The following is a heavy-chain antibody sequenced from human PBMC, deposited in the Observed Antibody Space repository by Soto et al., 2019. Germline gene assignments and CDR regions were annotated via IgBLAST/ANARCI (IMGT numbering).Heavy chain of an antibody. CDR3: AKDRVESGLGEIDY. CDR1: GFSFSNNG. CDR2: ISYDGSKK. D-gene: IGHD3-16*01. J-gene: IGHJ4*02. V-gene: IGHV3-30*18. Sequence: QVQLVESGGGVVQPGRSLRLSCAASGFSFSNNGMHWVRQAPGKGLEWVAIISYDGSKKYYADSVKGGFTISRDNFKNTLYLQMNSLRVEDTAIYYCAKDRVESGLGEIDYWGQGTLVTVSS.